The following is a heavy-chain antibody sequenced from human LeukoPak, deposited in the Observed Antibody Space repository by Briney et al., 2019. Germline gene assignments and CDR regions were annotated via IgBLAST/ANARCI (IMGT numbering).Heavy chain of an antibody. Sequence: SQTLCLTCTVSGGSITSGSHYWSWIRRPAGKGLEWIGRIYVGGTTNYNPSLQSRVTISIDTSKNQFSLTLSSVTAADTAVYYCARVGWGDCRAGTCFCFDPWGPGTLVTVSS. J-gene: IGHJ5*02. CDR3: ARVGWGDCRAGTCFCFDP. CDR2: IYVGGTT. D-gene: IGHD2-15*01. CDR1: GGSITSGSHY. V-gene: IGHV4-61*02.